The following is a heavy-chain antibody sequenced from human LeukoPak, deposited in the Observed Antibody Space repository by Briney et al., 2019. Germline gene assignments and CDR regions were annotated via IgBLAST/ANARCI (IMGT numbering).Heavy chain of an antibody. V-gene: IGHV1-18*04. Sequence: ASVKVSCKAPGYTFTSYGLSWVRQAPGQGREWMGWISAYNGNTNYAQKLQGRVTMTTDTSTSTAYMELRSLRSDDTAVYYCARGDYGDYNWFDPWGQGTLVTVSS. J-gene: IGHJ5*02. CDR3: ARGDYGDYNWFDP. CDR2: ISAYNGNT. CDR1: GYTFTSYG. D-gene: IGHD4-17*01.